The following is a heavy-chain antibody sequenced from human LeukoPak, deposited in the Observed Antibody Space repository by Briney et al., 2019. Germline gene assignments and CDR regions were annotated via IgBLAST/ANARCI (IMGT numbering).Heavy chain of an antibody. CDR3: ARDRDSGSSSNRFYFDY. CDR1: GGSISNYY. V-gene: IGHV4-4*07. CDR2: IFTSGST. D-gene: IGHD1-26*01. Sequence: SETLSLTCTVSGGSISNYYWSWVRQPAGKGLEWIGRIFTSGSTNYNPSLKSRVTMSVDTSMNQLSLKLSSVTAADTAVYYCARDRDSGSSSNRFYFDYCGQRALVTVSS. J-gene: IGHJ4*01.